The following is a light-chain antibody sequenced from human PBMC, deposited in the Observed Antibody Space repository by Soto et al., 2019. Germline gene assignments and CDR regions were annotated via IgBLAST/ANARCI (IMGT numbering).Light chain of an antibody. CDR3: QQYDDLLIT. V-gene: IGKV1-33*01. CDR2: DVS. Sequence: DIQMTQSPSSLSTSVGDRVTITCQASQDISDNLNWYQQKQGKAPKVLISDVSNLETGVSSRFSGSGSGTDFTFTISSLQAEDVATYYCQQYDDLLITFGQGTRLEIK. CDR1: QDISDN. J-gene: IGKJ5*01.